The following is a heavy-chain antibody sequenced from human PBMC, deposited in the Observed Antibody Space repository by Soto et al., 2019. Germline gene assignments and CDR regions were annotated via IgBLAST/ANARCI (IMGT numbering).Heavy chain of an antibody. CDR1: GFTFSSYS. V-gene: IGHV3-48*01. Sequence: GGSLRLSCAASGFTFSSYSMNWVRQAPGKGLEWVSYISSSSTIYYADSVKGRFTISRGNAKNSLYLQMNSLRAEGTAVYYCARDPPDYGENRDYYYMDVWGKGTTVTVSS. D-gene: IGHD4-17*01. J-gene: IGHJ6*03. CDR2: ISSSSTI. CDR3: ARDPPDYGENRDYYYMDV.